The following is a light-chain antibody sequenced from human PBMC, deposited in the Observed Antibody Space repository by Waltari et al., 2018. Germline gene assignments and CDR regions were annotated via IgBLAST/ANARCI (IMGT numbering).Light chain of an antibody. CDR3: QQYGNAPWT. V-gene: IGKV3-20*01. Sequence: IVLTQSPGTLSLSPGQRATLSCRASQSVYSTYLAWYQQKPGRSPRLLIYDTSSRATGIPDRFSGSGSGTDFTLTISRLEPEDVAVYFCQQYGNAPWTFGQGTKVEIK. CDR2: DTS. J-gene: IGKJ1*01. CDR1: QSVYSTY.